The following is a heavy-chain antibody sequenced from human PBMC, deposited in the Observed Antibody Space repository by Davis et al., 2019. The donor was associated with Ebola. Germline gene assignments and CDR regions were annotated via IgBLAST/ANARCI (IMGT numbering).Heavy chain of an antibody. J-gene: IGHJ4*02. V-gene: IGHV4-34*01. D-gene: IGHD1-14*01. CDR2: INHSGST. CDR1: GGSFSGYY. CDR3: ARAYRITRNFDY. Sequence: PSETLSLTCAVYGGSFSGYYWSWIRQPPGKGLEWIGEINHSGSTNYNPSLKSRVTISVDTSKNQFSLKLSSVTAADTAVYYCARAYRITRNFDYWGQGTLVTVSS.